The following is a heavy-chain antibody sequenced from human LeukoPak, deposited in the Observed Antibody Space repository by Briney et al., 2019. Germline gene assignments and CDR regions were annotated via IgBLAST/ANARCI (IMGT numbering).Heavy chain of an antibody. CDR2: IRVGGEV. CDR3: ARGENYGSKFDY. D-gene: IGHD3-10*01. CDR1: GFTFSDYA. V-gene: IGHV3-23*01. J-gene: IGHJ4*02. Sequence: GGSLRLSCAASGFTFSDYAMNWVRQAPGKGLEWVSGIRVGGEVYYADSVKGRFTISRDNSENTLYLQMNSLRAEDTAVYYCARGENYGSKFDYWGQGTLVTVSS.